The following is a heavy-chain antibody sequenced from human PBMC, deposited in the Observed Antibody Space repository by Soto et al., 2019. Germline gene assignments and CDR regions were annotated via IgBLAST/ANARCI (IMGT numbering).Heavy chain of an antibody. J-gene: IGHJ5*02. V-gene: IGHV4-31*03. CDR2: IYYSGCT. CDR1: GGSISSGGYY. CDR3: ARTGLKARPILSWFDP. Sequence: SETLSLTCTVSGGSISSGGYYWSWIRQHPGKGLEWIGYIYYSGCTYYNPSLKSRVTISVDTSKNQFSLKLSSATAADTAVHYCARTGLKARPILSWFDPWGQGTLVAVSS. D-gene: IGHD6-6*01.